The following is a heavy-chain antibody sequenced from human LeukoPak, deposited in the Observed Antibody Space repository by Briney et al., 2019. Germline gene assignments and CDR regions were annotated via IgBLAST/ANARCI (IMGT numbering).Heavy chain of an antibody. D-gene: IGHD3-10*01. J-gene: IGHJ5*02. CDR3: ASYYGSGSYYNVA. CDR1: GYSISSGYY. Sequence: SETLSLTCTVSGYSISSGYYWGWIRQPPGKGLEWIGSIYHSGSTYYNPSLKSRVTISVDTSKNQFSLKLSSVTAADTAVYYCASYYGSGSYYNVAWGQGTLVTVSS. V-gene: IGHV4-38-2*02. CDR2: IYHSGST.